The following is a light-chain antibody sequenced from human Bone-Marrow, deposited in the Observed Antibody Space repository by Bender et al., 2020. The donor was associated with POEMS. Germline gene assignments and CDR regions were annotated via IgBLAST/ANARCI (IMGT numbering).Light chain of an antibody. CDR1: NSDVGDYNL. V-gene: IGLV2-23*02. J-gene: IGLJ3*02. CDR3: CSYTGSTTWM. Sequence: QSALTQPASVSGSPGQSVTISCSGSNSDVGDYNLVSWYQQYPGKAPKLMIYEVTQRPAGVSYRFSGSKAGNTASLTISGLQAEDEAHYYCCSYTGSTTWMFGGGTKVTVL. CDR2: EVT.